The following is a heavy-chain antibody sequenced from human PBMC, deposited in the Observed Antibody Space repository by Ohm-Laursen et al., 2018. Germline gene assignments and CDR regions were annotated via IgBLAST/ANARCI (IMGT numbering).Heavy chain of an antibody. J-gene: IGHJ4*02. V-gene: IGHV4-59*12. CDR3: AGGGAVASFDY. CDR1: GDALSGDY. D-gene: IGHD6-19*01. CDR2: IHYDART. Sequence: SDTLSLTCTVSGDALSGDYWTWIRQFPGRGLEWIGYIHYDARTVYNPSLRSRVTISIDTSKNQFSLRLTSVTAADTAVYYCAGGGAVASFDYWGQGTLVTVSS.